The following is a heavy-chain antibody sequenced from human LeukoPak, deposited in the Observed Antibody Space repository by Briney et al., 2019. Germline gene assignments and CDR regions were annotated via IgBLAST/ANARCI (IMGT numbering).Heavy chain of an antibody. V-gene: IGHV4-59*08. D-gene: IGHD3-22*01. CDR3: ARLPPPYYDSTP. Sequence: SETLSLTCTVSGGSISSHYWSWIRQPPGKGLEWIGYIYYSGSTNYNPSLKGRVTISVDTSKNQFSLKLSSVTAADTAVYYCARLPPPYYDSTPWGQGTLVTVSS. CDR1: GGSISSHY. CDR2: IYYSGST. J-gene: IGHJ5*02.